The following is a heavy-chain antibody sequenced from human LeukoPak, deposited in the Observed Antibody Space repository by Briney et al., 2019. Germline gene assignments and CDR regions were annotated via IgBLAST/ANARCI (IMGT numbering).Heavy chain of an antibody. Sequence: GGSLRLSCAASGFTSSSYWMSWVRQAPGKGREWVANIKQDGSEKYYVDSVKGRFTISRDNAKNSLYLQMNSLRAEDTAVYYCARWRTTVPRVDYWGQGTLVTVSS. CDR3: ARWRTTVPRVDY. D-gene: IGHD4-17*01. CDR2: IKQDGSEK. V-gene: IGHV3-7*01. J-gene: IGHJ4*02. CDR1: GFTSSSYW.